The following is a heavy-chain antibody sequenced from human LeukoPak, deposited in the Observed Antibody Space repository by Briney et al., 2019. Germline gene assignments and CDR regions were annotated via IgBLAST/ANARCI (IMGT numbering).Heavy chain of an antibody. CDR2: ISYDGSNK. D-gene: IGHD3-10*01. CDR1: GFTFSSYA. V-gene: IGHV3-30*01. J-gene: IGHJ4*02. Sequence: GGSLRLSCAAPGFTFSSYAMHWVRQAPGKGLEWVAVISYDGSNKYYADSVKGRFTISRDNSKNTLYLQMNSLRAEDTAVYYCASEEVGGRVGRGFFRDYWGQGTLVTVSS. CDR3: ASEEVGGRVGRGFFRDY.